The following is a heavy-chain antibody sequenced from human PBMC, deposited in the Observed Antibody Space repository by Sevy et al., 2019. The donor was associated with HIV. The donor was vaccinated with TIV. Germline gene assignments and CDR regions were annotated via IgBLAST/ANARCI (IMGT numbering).Heavy chain of an antibody. CDR1: GFIFRSYV. D-gene: IGHD6-13*01. J-gene: IGHJ4*02. CDR2: ISGSGGST. V-gene: IGHV3-23*01. CDR3: EGIVTAGRDY. Sequence: GGSLRLSCAASGFIFRSYVMSWVRQAPGKGLEWVSTISGSGGSTYYADSVKGRSTISRDNSNNALFLEMNSLRADDTAVYYCEGIVTAGRDYWGQGTLVTVSS.